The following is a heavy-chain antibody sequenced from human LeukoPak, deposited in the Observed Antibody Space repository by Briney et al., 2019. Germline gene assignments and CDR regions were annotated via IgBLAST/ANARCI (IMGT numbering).Heavy chain of an antibody. V-gene: IGHV4-30-2*01. CDR1: GGSISSGGYS. CDR3: ARGSDSSGYSSFDP. D-gene: IGHD3-22*01. Sequence: SETLPLTCAVSGGSISSGGYSWSWIRQPPGKGLEWIGYIYHSGSTYYNPSLKSRVTISIDRSKNQFSLKLSSVTAADTAVYYCARGSDSSGYSSFDPWGQGTLVTVSS. CDR2: IYHSGST. J-gene: IGHJ5*02.